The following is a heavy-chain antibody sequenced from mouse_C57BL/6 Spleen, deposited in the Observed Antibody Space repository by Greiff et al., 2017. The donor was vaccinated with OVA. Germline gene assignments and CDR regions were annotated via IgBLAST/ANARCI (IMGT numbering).Heavy chain of an antibody. Sequence: VQLQQSGAELARPGASVKLSCKASGYTFTSYGISWVKLRTGQGLEWIGEIYPRSGNTYYNEKFKGKATLTADKSSSTAYMELRSLTSEDSAVYFCARSGATVVATDYWGQGTTLTVSS. CDR2: IYPRSGNT. J-gene: IGHJ2*01. D-gene: IGHD1-1*01. CDR3: ARSGATVVATDY. V-gene: IGHV1-81*01. CDR1: GYTFTSYG.